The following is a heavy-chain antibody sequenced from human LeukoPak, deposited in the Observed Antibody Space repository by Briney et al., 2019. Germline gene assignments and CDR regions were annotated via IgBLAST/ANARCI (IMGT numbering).Heavy chain of an antibody. CDR2: ISSSSSII. J-gene: IGHJ4*02. V-gene: IGHV3-48*02. CDR3: ARESSGVLGFDS. D-gene: IGHD3-10*01. Sequence: GGSLRLSCEASGFTFSDYSMNWVRQAPRKGLEWISYISSSSSIIYNADSVKGRFTISRDNVKNSLYLQMNSLRDEDTAVYYCARESSGVLGFDSWGQGTLVTVSS. CDR1: GFTFSDYS.